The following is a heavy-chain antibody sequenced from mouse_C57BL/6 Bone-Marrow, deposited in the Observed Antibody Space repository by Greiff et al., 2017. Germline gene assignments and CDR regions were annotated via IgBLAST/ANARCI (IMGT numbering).Heavy chain of an antibody. V-gene: IGHV5-4*01. Sequence: EVQVVESGGGLVKPGGSLKLSCAASGFTFSSYAMSWVRQTPEKRLEWVATISDGGSYTYYPDNVKGRFTISRDNAKNNLYLQMSHRKSEDTAMYYWTRGGGIDYEYDEAMDYWGQGTTVTVAS. CDR1: GFTFSSYA. CDR2: ISDGGSYT. D-gene: IGHD2-4*01. CDR3: TRGGGIDYEYDEAMDY. J-gene: IGHJ4*01.